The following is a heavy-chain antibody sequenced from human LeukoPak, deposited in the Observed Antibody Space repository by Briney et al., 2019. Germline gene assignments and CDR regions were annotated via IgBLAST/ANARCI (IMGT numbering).Heavy chain of an antibody. V-gene: IGHV3-48*02. CDR3: ARGETQLTSHLDY. CDR1: GFTFSTYA. Sequence: PGGSLRLSCAASGFTFSTYAMNWVRQAPGRGLEWLSYISLSGNTIYYADSVKGRFTISRENAKNSLFLQMNSLRNDDTAVYYCARGETQLTSHLDYWGRGTPVTVSS. CDR2: ISLSGNTI. J-gene: IGHJ4*02. D-gene: IGHD3-9*01.